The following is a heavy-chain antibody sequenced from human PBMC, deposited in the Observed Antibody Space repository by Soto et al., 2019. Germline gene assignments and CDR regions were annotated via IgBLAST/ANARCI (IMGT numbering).Heavy chain of an antibody. CDR3: ARGPLRFLEWLLTYYFDY. J-gene: IGHJ4*02. Sequence: QVQLVQSGAEVKKPGASVKVSCKASGYTFTSYAMHWVRQAPGQRLEWMGWINAGNGNTKYSQKFQGRVTITRDTSASTAYMELSSLRSEDTAVYHCARGPLRFLEWLLTYYFDYWGQGTLVTVSS. CDR1: GYTFTSYA. V-gene: IGHV1-3*01. CDR2: INAGNGNT. D-gene: IGHD3-3*01.